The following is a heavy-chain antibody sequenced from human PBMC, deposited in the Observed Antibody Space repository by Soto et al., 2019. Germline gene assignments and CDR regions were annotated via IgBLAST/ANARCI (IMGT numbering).Heavy chain of an antibody. CDR2: IYPGDSDT. Sequence: GESLKISCMGSGYKVSTWHNFTSYWIAWVRQMPGEGLEWMGIIYPGDSDTRYSPSFQGQVTISADKSINSVYLQWSSLKASDTAMYYCARRPGLAAAQAYWGQGTLVTVSS. CDR1: GYKVSTWHNFTSYW. D-gene: IGHD6-13*01. V-gene: IGHV5-51*01. CDR3: ARRPGLAAAQAY. J-gene: IGHJ4*02.